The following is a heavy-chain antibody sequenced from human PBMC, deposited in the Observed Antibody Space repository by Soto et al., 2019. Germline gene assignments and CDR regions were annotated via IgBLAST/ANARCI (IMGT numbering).Heavy chain of an antibody. CDR2: IKQDGSEE. D-gene: IGHD6-13*01. Sequence: EVQLVESGGGLVQPGGSLRLSCVDSGFTFSSYWMSWVRQAPVKGLEWVGNIKQDGSEENYVDSVKGRFTISRDNAKNSMYLQMNSLRVADTAVYYCARIAASGRGWDVWGQGTTVVVSS. V-gene: IGHV3-7*01. CDR1: GFTFSSYW. CDR3: ARIAASGRGWDV. J-gene: IGHJ6*02.